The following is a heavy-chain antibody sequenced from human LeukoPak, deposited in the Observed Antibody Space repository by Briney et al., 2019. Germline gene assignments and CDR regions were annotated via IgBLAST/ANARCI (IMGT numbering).Heavy chain of an antibody. D-gene: IGHD1-26*01. V-gene: IGHV3-21*04. CDR3: ARVKWELRSPFDY. CDR1: GFTFSTYS. Sequence: GGSLRLSCAASGFTFSTYSMKWVRQAPGKGLEWVSSISSSSYIYYADSVKGRFTISRDNAENSLYLQMNSLRAEDTAVYYCARVKWELRSPFDYWGQGTLVTVSS. J-gene: IGHJ4*02. CDR2: ISSSSYI.